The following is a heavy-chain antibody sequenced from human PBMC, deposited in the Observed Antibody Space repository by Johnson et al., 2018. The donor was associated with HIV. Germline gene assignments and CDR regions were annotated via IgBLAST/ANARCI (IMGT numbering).Heavy chain of an antibody. J-gene: IGHJ3*02. CDR2: ISYNEDKK. D-gene: IGHD5-18*01. CDR1: GFTFRTFP. V-gene: IGHV3-30*04. Sequence: QMLLVESGGGVVQPGKSLRLSCAASGFTFRTFPMHWVRQAPGKGLEWMAFISYNEDKKYYADSVKGRLTISRDNSKNILYLQMNSLRAEDTATYYCARLPSGYNRDSFNIWGQGTMVTVSS. CDR3: ARLPSGYNRDSFNI.